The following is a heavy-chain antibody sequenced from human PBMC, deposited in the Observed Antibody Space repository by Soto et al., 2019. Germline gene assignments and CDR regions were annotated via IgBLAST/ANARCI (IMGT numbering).Heavy chain of an antibody. D-gene: IGHD3-10*01. CDR1: GFTFSSYG. CDR2: ISYDGSNK. V-gene: IGHV3-30*18. J-gene: IGHJ6*02. CDR3: AKERISDPYYYYGMGG. Sequence: PGGSLRLSCAASGFTFSSYGMHWVRQAPGKGLEWVAVISYDGSNKYYADSVKGRFTISRDNSKNTLYLQMNSLRAEDTAVYYCAKERISDPYYYYGMGGWGQGTTVTVSS.